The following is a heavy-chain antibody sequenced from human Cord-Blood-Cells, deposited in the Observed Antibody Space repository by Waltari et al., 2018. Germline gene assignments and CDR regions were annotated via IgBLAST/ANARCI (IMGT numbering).Heavy chain of an antibody. V-gene: IGHV4-39*01. D-gene: IGHD5-12*01. CDR1: GGSISSSSYY. J-gene: IGHJ4*02. CDR2: IYYSGST. Sequence: QLQLQESGPGLVKPSETLSLTCTVSGGSISSSSYYWGWLRQPPGKGLEWIGSIYYSGSTYYNPSLKSRVTISVDTSKNQFSLKLSSVTAADTAVYYCARLPWGDGYEGYWGQGTLVTVSS. CDR3: ARLPWGDGYEGY.